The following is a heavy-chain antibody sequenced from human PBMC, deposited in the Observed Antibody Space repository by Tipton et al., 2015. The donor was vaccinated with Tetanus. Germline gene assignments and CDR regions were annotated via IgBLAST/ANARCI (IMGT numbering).Heavy chain of an antibody. CDR3: AREGWGIYRHYYYYGMDV. J-gene: IGHJ6*02. CDR1: GFTFSSYW. V-gene: IGHV3-7*01. Sequence: SLRLSCAASGFTFSSYWMSWVRQAPGKGLEWVANIKQDGSEKYYVDSVKGRFTISRDNAKNSLYLQMNSLRAEDTAVYYCAREGWGIYRHYYYYGMDVWGQGTTVTVSS. D-gene: IGHD3-16*01. CDR2: IKQDGSEK.